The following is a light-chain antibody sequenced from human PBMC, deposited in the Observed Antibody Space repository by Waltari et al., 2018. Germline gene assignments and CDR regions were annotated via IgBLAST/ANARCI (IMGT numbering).Light chain of an antibody. V-gene: IGKV3-15*01. J-gene: IGKJ4*01. CDR2: RTS. CDR1: QRVTNN. CDR3: QQYNNWPLT. Sequence: EIVMTQSPATLSLSPGERATLSCRASQRVTNNLAGYQQKPGQAPRLLIYRTSTRATSIPARISGSGSGTEFTLTISSLQSEDFAFYYCQQYNNWPLTFGGGTKVEIK.